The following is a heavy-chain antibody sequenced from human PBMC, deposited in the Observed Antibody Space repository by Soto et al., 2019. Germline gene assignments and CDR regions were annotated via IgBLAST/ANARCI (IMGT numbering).Heavy chain of an antibody. J-gene: IGHJ4*02. CDR3: ARESEDLTSNFDY. CDR2: ISSTTNYI. CDR1: GFTFTRYS. V-gene: IGHV3-21*06. Sequence: GGSLRLSCAASGFTFTRYSMNWVRQAPGKGLEWVSSISSTTNYIYYGDSMKGRFTISRDNAKNSLYLEMNSLRAEDTVVYYCARESEDLTSNFDYWGQGTLVTVSS.